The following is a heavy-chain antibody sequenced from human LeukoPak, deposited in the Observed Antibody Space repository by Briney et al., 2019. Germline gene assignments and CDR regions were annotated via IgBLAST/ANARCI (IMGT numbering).Heavy chain of an antibody. Sequence: SVKVSCKASGGTFIRYAIRWVRQAPGQGLEWMGGITPMFGTGKYAEKFEGRGTSADESTRKAYMELKSLKFDDTAVYYCARDAAIHDSGAYYYLWWGQGTLVTVSS. J-gene: IGHJ4*02. CDR3: ARDAAIHDSGAYYYLW. V-gene: IGHV1-69*01. D-gene: IGHD3-22*01. CDR2: ITPMFGTG. CDR1: GGTFIRYA.